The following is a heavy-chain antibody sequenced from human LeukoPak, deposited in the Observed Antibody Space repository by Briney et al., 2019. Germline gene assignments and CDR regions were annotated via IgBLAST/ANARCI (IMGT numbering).Heavy chain of an antibody. V-gene: IGHV3-23*01. J-gene: IGHJ4*02. Sequence: PGGSLRLSCAASGFTFSTYAMSWVRQAPGQGLEWVSSISGDGGSTYYAESAKGRFTISRDNSKNTLYLQMNSLRAEDTAVYYCAKRPDCSTTNCFRFVYWGQGTLVTVSS. CDR2: ISGDGGST. CDR1: GFTFSTYA. CDR3: AKRPDCSTTNCFRFVY. D-gene: IGHD2-2*01.